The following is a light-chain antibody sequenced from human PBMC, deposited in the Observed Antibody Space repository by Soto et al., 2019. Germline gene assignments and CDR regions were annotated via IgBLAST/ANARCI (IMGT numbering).Light chain of an antibody. J-gene: IGKJ3*01. V-gene: IGKV3-20*01. CDR2: GTS. CDR3: QQYGSSLFT. Sequence: EIVLTQSPGTLSLSPGERATLSCRASQSVSSKYLAWYQQKPGQAPRVLIYGTSIRASGVPERFSGGGSGTDFTLAITRLEPEDFAVYYCQQYGSSLFTFGPGTKVDFK. CDR1: QSVSSKY.